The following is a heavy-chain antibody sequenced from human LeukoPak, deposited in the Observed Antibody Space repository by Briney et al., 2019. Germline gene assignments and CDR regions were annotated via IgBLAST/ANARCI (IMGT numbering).Heavy chain of an antibody. D-gene: IGHD3-22*01. CDR2: ISSSGSII. CDR3: ARDPYYDSSGYYSSPLDY. J-gene: IGHJ4*02. V-gene: IGHV3-48*04. CDR1: GFTFTTYW. Sequence: GSLRLSCAASGFTFTTYWMTWVRQAPGKGLEWVSQISSSGSIIDYADSVKGRFTISRDNAKNSLYLQMDSLRAEDTAVYYCARDPYYDSSGYYSSPLDYWGQGTLVTVSS.